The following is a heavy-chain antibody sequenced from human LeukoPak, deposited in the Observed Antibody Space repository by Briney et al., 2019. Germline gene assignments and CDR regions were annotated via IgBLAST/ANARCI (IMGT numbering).Heavy chain of an antibody. J-gene: IGHJ4*02. CDR1: GGSFSGYY. Sequence: SETLSLTCAVYGGSFSGYYWSWIRQPPGKGLEWIGEINHSGSTNYNPSLKGRVTISVDTSKNQFSLKLSSVTAADTAVYYCARGRGKKYYDILTGYPVLDYWGQGTLVTVSS. CDR2: INHSGST. V-gene: IGHV4-34*01. D-gene: IGHD3-9*01. CDR3: ARGRGKKYYDILTGYPVLDY.